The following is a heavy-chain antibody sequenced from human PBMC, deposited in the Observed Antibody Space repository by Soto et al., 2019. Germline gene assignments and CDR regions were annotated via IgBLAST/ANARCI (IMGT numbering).Heavy chain of an antibody. CDR2: IKQDGSEK. Sequence: EVQLVESGGGLVQPGGSLRLSCTASGFTFSTSWRSWVRQAPGKGLDWVANIKQDGSEKNYVDSVKGRFTIARDNSKHLVYLQMNSLGAEDTAVYYCAKDIRASYWGQGTLVIVSS. D-gene: IGHD3-10*01. CDR3: AKDIRASY. J-gene: IGHJ4*02. CDR1: GFTFSTSW. V-gene: IGHV3-7*04.